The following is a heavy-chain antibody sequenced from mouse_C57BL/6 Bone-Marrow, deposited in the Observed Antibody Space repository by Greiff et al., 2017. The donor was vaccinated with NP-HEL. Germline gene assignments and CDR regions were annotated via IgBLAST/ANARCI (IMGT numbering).Heavy chain of an antibody. CDR1: GFNIKDDY. CDR2: IDPENGDT. V-gene: IGHV14-4*01. J-gene: IGHJ4*01. CDR3: TRFITTVVATEYAMDY. D-gene: IGHD1-1*01. Sequence: VQLQPSGASLVRPGASVQLSCTASGFNIKDDYMPWLKHRPFPGLEWIGWIDPENGDTEYASKFQGKATITADTSSNTAYLQLSSLTSEDTAVYYCTRFITTVVATEYAMDYWGQGTSVTVSS.